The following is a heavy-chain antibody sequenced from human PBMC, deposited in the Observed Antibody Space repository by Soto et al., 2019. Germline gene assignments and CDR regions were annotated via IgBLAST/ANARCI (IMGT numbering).Heavy chain of an antibody. J-gene: IGHJ3*02. Sequence: GGSLRLSCAASGFTFSSYGMHWVRQAPGKGLEWVAVISYDGSNKYYADSVKGRFTISRDNSKNTLNLQMNSLRAEDTAVYYCARDRLLHHDAFDIWGQGAMVTVSS. CDR1: GFTFSSYG. V-gene: IGHV3-30*03. D-gene: IGHD2-15*01. CDR2: ISYDGSNK. CDR3: ARDRLLHHDAFDI.